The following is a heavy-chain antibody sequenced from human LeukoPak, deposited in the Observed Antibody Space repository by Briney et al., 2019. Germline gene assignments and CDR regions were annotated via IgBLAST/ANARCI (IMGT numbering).Heavy chain of an antibody. J-gene: IGHJ4*02. CDR3: ARQELRFLEWLRYFDY. Sequence: SETLSLTCTVSGGSISSGSYYWSWIRQPAGKGLEWIGSIYYSGSTYYNPSLKSRVTISVDTPKNQFSLKLSSVTAADTAVYYCARQELRFLEWLRYFDYWGQGTLVTVSS. CDR2: IYYSGST. CDR1: GGSISSGSYY. V-gene: IGHV4-39*01. D-gene: IGHD3-3*01.